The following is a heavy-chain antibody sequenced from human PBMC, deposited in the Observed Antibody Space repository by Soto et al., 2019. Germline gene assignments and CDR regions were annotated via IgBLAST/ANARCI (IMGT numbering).Heavy chain of an antibody. CDR1: GGSISSSSYY. CDR2: IYYSGST. V-gene: IGHV4-39*01. CDR3: GVYYYYYYGMDV. Sequence: QLQLQESGPGLVKPSETLSLTCTVSGGSISSSSYYWGWIRQPPGKGLEWIGSIYYSGSTYYNPSLNSRVTISVDTSKNQFSLKLSSVTAADTAVYYCGVYYYYYYGMDVWGQGTTVTVSS. J-gene: IGHJ6*02.